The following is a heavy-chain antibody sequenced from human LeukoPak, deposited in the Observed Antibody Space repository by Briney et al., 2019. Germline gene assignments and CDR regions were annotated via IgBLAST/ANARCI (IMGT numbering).Heavy chain of an antibody. D-gene: IGHD2-21*02. CDR1: EFNFFSYG. CDR2: IFTDGTTT. CDR3: ARELPREVTLDY. Sequence: GGSLRLSCVASEFNFFSYGMQWVRQAPGKGLVWVSRIFTDGTTTSYADSVKGRFTISRDNAKNTLYLQMNSLRAEDTAVYYCARELPREVTLDYWGQGTLVTVSS. J-gene: IGHJ4*01. V-gene: IGHV3-74*01.